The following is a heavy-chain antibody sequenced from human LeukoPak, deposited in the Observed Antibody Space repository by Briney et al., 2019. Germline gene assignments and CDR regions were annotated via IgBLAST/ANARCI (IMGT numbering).Heavy chain of an antibody. J-gene: IGHJ4*02. CDR1: GFTFSSYG. V-gene: IGHV3-30*18. CDR3: AKSELLWFGDNPIDY. Sequence: GGSLRLSCAASGFTFSSYGMHWVRQAPGKGLEWVAVISYDGSNKYYADSVKGRFTISRDNSKNTLYLQMNSLRAEDTAVYYCAKSELLWFGDNPIDYWGQGTQVTVSS. CDR2: ISYDGSNK. D-gene: IGHD3-10*01.